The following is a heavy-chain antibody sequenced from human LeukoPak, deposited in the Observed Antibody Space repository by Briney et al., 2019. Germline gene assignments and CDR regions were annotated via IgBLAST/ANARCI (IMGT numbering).Heavy chain of an antibody. CDR3: ARAYSYGSDYYYGMDV. D-gene: IGHD5-18*01. Sequence: ASVKVSCKASGYTFTSYGISWVRQAPGQGLEWMGWISGYNGNTKYAHKVQGRVTMTTDTSTGTAYLELRSLRSDDTAVYYCARAYSYGSDYYYGMDVWGQGTTVTVSS. CDR1: GYTFTSYG. J-gene: IGHJ6*02. CDR2: ISGYNGNT. V-gene: IGHV1-18*01.